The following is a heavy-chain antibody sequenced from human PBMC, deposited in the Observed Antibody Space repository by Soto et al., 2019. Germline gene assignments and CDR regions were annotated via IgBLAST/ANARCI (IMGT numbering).Heavy chain of an antibody. CDR2: VSYDGRVQ. Sequence: QVQLVESGGGVVQPGGSLRLSCAASGFTFNNYGMHWVRQAPGEELEWVAVVSYDGRVQYYADSAKGRFTISRDNSKNTLYLQMNSLRDDDTAVYYCAKEISPKAGKWYFDLWGRGTLVTVSS. CDR3: AKEISPKAGKWYFDL. CDR1: GFTFNNYG. V-gene: IGHV3-30*18. J-gene: IGHJ2*01. D-gene: IGHD6-19*01.